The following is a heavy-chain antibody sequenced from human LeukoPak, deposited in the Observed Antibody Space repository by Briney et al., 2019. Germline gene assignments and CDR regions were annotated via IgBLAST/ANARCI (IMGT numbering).Heavy chain of an antibody. CDR2: ISWNSGSI. V-gene: IGHV3-9*01. J-gene: IGHJ6*02. CDR3: ARLHILHGMDV. D-gene: IGHD2-8*01. Sequence: GRSLRLSCAASGFTFDDYAMHWVRQAPGKGLEWVSGISWNSGSIGYADSVKGRFTISRDNAKNSLYLQMNSLRAEDTAVYYCARLHILHGMDVWGQGTTVTVSS. CDR1: GFTFDDYA.